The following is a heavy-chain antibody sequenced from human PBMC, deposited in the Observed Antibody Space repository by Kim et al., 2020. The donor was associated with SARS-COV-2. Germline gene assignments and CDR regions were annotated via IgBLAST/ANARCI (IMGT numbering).Heavy chain of an antibody. D-gene: IGHD4-17*01. CDR3: AKDLDYGDYGWDY. CDR1: GFTFSSYA. Sequence: GGSLRLSCAVSGFTFSSYAMSWVRQAPGKGLEWVSVIYSGGSSTYYADSVKGRFTISRDNSKNTLYLQMNSLRAEDTAVYYCAKDLDYGDYGWDYWGQGTLVTVSS. J-gene: IGHJ4*02. V-gene: IGHV3-23*03. CDR2: IYSGGSST.